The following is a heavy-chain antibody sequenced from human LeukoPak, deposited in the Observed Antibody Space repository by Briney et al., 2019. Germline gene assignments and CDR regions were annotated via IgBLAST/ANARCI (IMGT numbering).Heavy chain of an antibody. CDR1: GVSISSGGYY. Sequence: PSETLSLTCTVSGVSISSGGYYWSWIRQHPGKGLEWIGYMYYSGSTYYNPSLKSRVTISVDTSKNQFSLKLTSVTAADTAVYYCAREDPIDGGNSVFDYWGQGTLVTVSS. J-gene: IGHJ4*02. V-gene: IGHV4-31*03. CDR2: MYYSGST. CDR3: AREDPIDGGNSVFDY. D-gene: IGHD4-23*01.